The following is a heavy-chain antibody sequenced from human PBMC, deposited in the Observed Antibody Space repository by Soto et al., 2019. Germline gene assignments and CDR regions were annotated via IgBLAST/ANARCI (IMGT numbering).Heavy chain of an antibody. CDR3: AKGVVPAATPGY. D-gene: IGHD2-2*01. V-gene: IGHV3-23*01. Sequence: VQLLESGGGLVQPGGSLRLSCAGSGFTFSSYAMSWVRQAPGTGLEWVSGFSGSGGSTYYAESVKGRFTISRDNSKNTLYLQMNSLRAADTAVYYCAKGVVPAATPGYWGQGTLVTVSS. J-gene: IGHJ4*02. CDR2: FSGSGGST. CDR1: GFTFSSYA.